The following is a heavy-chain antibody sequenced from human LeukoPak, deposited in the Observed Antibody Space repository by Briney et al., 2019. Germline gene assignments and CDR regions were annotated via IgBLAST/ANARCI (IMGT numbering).Heavy chain of an antibody. Sequence: GGSLRLSCAASGFTFSSHGMNWVRQAPGKGLEWVSGSSSIGGRTYYADSVKGRFTVTRDNSRDTLHLQMNSLRAEDTGVYYCAKDDAWGRFYHWGQGTLVTVSS. J-gene: IGHJ1*01. CDR2: SSSIGGRT. CDR3: AKDDAWGRFYH. V-gene: IGHV3-23*01. CDR1: GFTFSSHG. D-gene: IGHD3-16*01.